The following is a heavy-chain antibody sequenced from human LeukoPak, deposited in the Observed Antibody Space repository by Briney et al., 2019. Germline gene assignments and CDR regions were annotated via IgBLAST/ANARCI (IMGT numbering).Heavy chain of an antibody. J-gene: IGHJ3*02. CDR3: ARLRPQDAFDI. CDR2: IYPGDSDT. CDR1: GYSFTSHW. Sequence: GESLKISCKGSGYSFTSHWIGWVRQMPGKGLEWMGIIYPGDSDTRYSPSFQGQVTISADKSISTAYLQWSSLNASDTAIYYCARLRPQDAFDIWGQGTMVTVSS. V-gene: IGHV5-51*01.